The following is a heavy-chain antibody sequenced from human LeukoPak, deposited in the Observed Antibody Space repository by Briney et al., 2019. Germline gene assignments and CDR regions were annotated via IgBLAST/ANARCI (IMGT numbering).Heavy chain of an antibody. CDR3: ARSYPHYDILTGYSNKDLDY. D-gene: IGHD3-9*01. CDR2: ISYDGSNK. CDR1: GFTFSSYA. J-gene: IGHJ4*02. Sequence: PGRSLRLSCAVSGFTFSSYAMHWVRQAPGKGLEWVAVISYDGSNKYYADSVKGRFTISRDNSKNTLYLQMNSLRAEDTAVYYCARSYPHYDILTGYSNKDLDYWGQGTLVTVSS. V-gene: IGHV3-30*04.